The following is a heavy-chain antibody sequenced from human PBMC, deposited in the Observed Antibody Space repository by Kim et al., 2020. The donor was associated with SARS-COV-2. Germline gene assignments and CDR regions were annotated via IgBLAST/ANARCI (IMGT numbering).Heavy chain of an antibody. CDR2: GPT. V-gene: IGHV3-49*02. D-gene: IGHD6-13*01. CDR3: TRKQPSFDY. J-gene: IGHJ4*02. Sequence: GPTEYAASVKGRFTISRDDSKSIAYLQMNSLKTEDTAVYYCTRKQPSFDYWGQGTLVTVSS.